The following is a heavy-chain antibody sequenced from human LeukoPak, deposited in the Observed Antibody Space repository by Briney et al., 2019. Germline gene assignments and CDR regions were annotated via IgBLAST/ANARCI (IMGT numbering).Heavy chain of an antibody. D-gene: IGHD4-17*01. V-gene: IGHV1-69*06. CDR3: ARVGTGDYAYYYYYYMDV. J-gene: IGHJ6*03. CDR1: GGTFSSYA. Sequence: GASVKVSCKASGGTFSSYAISWVRQAPGQGLEWMGGIIPIFGTADYAQKFQGRVTITADKSTSTAYMELSSLRSEDTAVYYCARVGTGDYAYYYYYYMDVWSKGTTVTVSS. CDR2: IIPIFGTA.